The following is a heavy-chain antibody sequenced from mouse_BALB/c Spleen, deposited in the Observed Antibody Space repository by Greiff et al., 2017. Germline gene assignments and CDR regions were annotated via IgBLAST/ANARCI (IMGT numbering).Heavy chain of an antibody. V-gene: IGHV5-6*02. CDR1: GFTFSSYG. CDR3: ARRGYDYDVGFAY. CDR2: ISSGGSYT. J-gene: IGHJ3*01. Sequence: EVMLVESGGDLVKPGGSLKLSCAASGFTFSSYGMSWVRQTPDKRLEWVATISSGGSYTYYPDSVKGRFTISRYNAKNTLYLQMSSLNSEDTARYYCARRGYDYDVGFAYWGQGTLVTVSA. D-gene: IGHD2-4*01.